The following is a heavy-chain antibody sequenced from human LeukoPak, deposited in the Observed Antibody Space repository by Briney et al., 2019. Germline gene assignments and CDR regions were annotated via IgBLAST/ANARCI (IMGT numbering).Heavy chain of an antibody. CDR3: ARASSGWAVDLYYFDH. CDR2: ISSTSSYI. J-gene: IGHJ4*02. V-gene: IGHV3-21*01. D-gene: IGHD6-19*01. Sequence: GGSLRLSCAASGFTFSSYSMNWVRQAPGKGLEWVSSISSTSSYIYYADSMKGRFIISRDNAKNSLYLQMNSLRAEDTAVYYCARASSGWAVDLYYFDHWGQGTLVTVSS. CDR1: GFTFSSYS.